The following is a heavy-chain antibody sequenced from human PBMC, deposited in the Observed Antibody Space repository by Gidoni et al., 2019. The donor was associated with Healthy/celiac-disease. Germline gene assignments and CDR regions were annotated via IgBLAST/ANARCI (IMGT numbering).Heavy chain of an antibody. CDR3: ASREGVTLSYFDY. D-gene: IGHD3-10*01. CDR1: GGSISSSSYY. CDR2: IYYSGST. J-gene: IGHJ4*02. V-gene: IGHV4-39*01. Sequence: QLQLQESGPGLVKPSETLSLTCTVSGGSISSSSYYWGWMRQPPGKGLELIGSIYYSGSTYYNPSLKSRVTIAVDTSKNQFSLKLSSVTAADTAVYYCASREGVTLSYFDYWGQGTLVTVSS.